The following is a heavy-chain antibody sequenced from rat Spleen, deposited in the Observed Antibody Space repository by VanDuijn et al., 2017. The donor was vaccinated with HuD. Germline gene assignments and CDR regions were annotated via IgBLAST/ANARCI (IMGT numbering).Heavy chain of an antibody. Sequence: QVQLQQSGAELAKPGSSVKISCKASGYTFTSYAMHWIKQTTGQALEWTGYIAPGSGGTKYNEKFKGKATLTVDKSSSTAYMQLSSLTPVDTAVYYCARGGITTTDWFAYWGQGTLVTVSS. CDR2: IAPGSGGT. D-gene: IGHD1-10*01. V-gene: IGHV1-57*01. J-gene: IGHJ3*01. CDR1: GYTFTSYA. CDR3: ARGGITTTDWFAY.